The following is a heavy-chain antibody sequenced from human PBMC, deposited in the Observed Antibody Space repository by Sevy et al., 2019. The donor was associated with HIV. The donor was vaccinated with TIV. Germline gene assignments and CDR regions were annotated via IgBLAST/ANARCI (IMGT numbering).Heavy chain of an antibody. D-gene: IGHD3-22*01. V-gene: IGHV3-30-3*01. Sequence: GGSLRLSCAASGFTFSSYAMHWVRQAPGKGLEWVAVISYDGSNKYYADSVKGRFTISRDNSKNTLYLQMNSLRAEDTAVYYCARDSSGYSYYYYGMDVWGQRTTVTVSS. J-gene: IGHJ6*02. CDR3: ARDSSGYSYYYYGMDV. CDR2: ISYDGSNK. CDR1: GFTFSSYA.